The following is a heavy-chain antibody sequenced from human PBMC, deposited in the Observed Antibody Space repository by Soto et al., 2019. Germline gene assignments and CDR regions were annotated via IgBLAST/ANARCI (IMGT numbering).Heavy chain of an antibody. D-gene: IGHD3-3*01. CDR1: GGTFSSYA. V-gene: IGHV1-69*13. J-gene: IGHJ4*02. CDR2: IIPIFGTA. CDR3: AKHSYYDFWPGHYYYLDF. Sequence: SVKVSCKASGGTFSSYAISWVRQAPGQGLEWMGGIIPIFGTANYAQKFQGRVTITADESTSTAYMELSSLRSEDTAVYYCAKHSYYDFWPGHYYYLDFWGQGTLVTVSS.